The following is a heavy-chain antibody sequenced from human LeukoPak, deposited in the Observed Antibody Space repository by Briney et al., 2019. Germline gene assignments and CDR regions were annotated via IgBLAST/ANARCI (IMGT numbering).Heavy chain of an antibody. D-gene: IGHD4-17*01. V-gene: IGHV3-23*01. CDR3: AKLVIGYGELDY. CDR1: GFTFSSYA. Sequence: PGASLRLSCAASGFTFSSYAMSWVRQAPGKGLEWVLAISGSGGSTYYADSVKGRFTISRDNSKNTLYLQMNSLRAEDTAVYYCAKLVIGYGELDYWGQGTLVTVSS. J-gene: IGHJ4*02. CDR2: ISGSGGST.